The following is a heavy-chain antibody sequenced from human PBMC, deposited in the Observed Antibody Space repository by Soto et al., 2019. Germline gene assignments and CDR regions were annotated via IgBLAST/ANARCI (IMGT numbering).Heavy chain of an antibody. V-gene: IGHV3-9*01. CDR1: GFTFDDFA. J-gene: IGHJ6*02. D-gene: IGHD2-8*02. Sequence: EVQLVESGGGLVEPGRSLRLSCAASGFTFDDFAMHWVRQGPGKGLEWVSGISWNSGSIGYADSVKGRFTISRDNAKNALYLQLNSLRPEETALYYCTKDTGGGFPAYYYGMDVWGQGTAVTVSS. CDR2: ISWNSGSI. CDR3: TKDTGGGFPAYYYGMDV.